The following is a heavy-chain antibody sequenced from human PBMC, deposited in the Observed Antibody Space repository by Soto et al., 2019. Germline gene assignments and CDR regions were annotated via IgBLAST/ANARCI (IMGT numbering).Heavy chain of an antibody. J-gene: IGHJ6*02. Sequence: SETLSLTCAVYGGSFSGYYWSWIRQPPGKGLEWIGEINHSGSTNYNPSLKSRVTISVDTSKNQFSLKLSSVTAADTAVYYCARGVGHYYGSGSYYGKRTGYYYGMDVWGQGTTVTVSS. CDR1: GGSFSGYY. CDR3: ARGVGHYYGSGSYYGKRTGYYYGMDV. V-gene: IGHV4-34*01. D-gene: IGHD3-10*01. CDR2: INHSGST.